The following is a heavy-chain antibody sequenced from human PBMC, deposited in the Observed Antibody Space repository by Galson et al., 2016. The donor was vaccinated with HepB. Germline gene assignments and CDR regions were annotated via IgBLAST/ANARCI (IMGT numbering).Heavy chain of an antibody. CDR3: ARDWSYSRSKDSTPPMDV. Sequence: SLRLSCAASGFTFSSYSMNWVRQAPGKGLEWVSSISSSSSYIYYADSVKGRFTISRDNAKNSLYLQMNSLRAEDTAVYYCARDWSYSRSKDSTPPMDVWGQGTTVTVSS. D-gene: IGHD6-6*01. J-gene: IGHJ6*02. CDR2: ISSSSSYI. CDR1: GFTFSSYS. V-gene: IGHV3-21*01.